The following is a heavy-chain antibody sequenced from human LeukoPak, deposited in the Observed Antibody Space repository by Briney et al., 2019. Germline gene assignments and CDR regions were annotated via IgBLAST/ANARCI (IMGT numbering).Heavy chain of an antibody. V-gene: IGHV5-51*01. J-gene: IGHJ6*03. CDR2: IYPVDSDT. CDR3: ARSRRSSSGWYANYYYYMDV. Sequence: GESLKISCKGSGYSFPSYWIGWVRQMPGKGLEWMGIIYPVDSDTRYSPSFQGPVTISADKSLGTAHLQWSRLNASDTAMYYCARSRRSSSGWYANYYYYMDVWGKGTTVTVSS. CDR1: GYSFPSYW. D-gene: IGHD6-19*01.